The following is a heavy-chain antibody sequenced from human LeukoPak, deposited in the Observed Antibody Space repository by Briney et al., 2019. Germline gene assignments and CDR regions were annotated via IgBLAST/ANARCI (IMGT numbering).Heavy chain of an antibody. CDR1: GYALTSYG. Sequence: ASVKVSCKASGYALTSYGISWVRQAPGQGLEWMGWISAYNGNTNYAQKLQGRVTMTTDTSTSTAYMELRSLRSDDTAVYYCARDCSSTSCLDYWGQGTLVTVSS. CDR3: ARDCSSTSCLDY. J-gene: IGHJ4*02. CDR2: ISAYNGNT. D-gene: IGHD2-2*01. V-gene: IGHV1-18*01.